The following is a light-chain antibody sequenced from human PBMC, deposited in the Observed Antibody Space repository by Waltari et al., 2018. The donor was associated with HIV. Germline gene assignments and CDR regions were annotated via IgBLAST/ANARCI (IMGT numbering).Light chain of an antibody. CDR1: SSDVGSYNI. CDR3: CSYAGNSIP. Sequence: QSALPQPASVSGSFGQSITISCTGTSSDVGSYNIVSWYQHHPGQAPKLIIYEVSKRPSGVSNRFSGSKSGNTASLTVSGLQAEDEADYYCCSYAGNSIPFCGGTKLTVL. V-gene: IGLV2-23*02. J-gene: IGLJ2*01. CDR2: EVS.